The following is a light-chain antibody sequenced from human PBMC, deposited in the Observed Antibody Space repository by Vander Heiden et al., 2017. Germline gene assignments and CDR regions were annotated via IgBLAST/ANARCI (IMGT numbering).Light chain of an antibody. V-gene: IGLV2-14*01. CDR2: DVS. CDR3: SSYTSSSTLEV. J-gene: IGLJ2*01. CDR1: SSDVGRYNY. Sequence: QSALTQPASVSGSPGQSITIYCTGTSSDVGRYNYVSWYQQHPGKAPKLMIYDVSNRPSGVSNRFSGSKSGNTASLTISGLQAEDEANYYCSSYTSSSTLEVFGGGTKLTVL.